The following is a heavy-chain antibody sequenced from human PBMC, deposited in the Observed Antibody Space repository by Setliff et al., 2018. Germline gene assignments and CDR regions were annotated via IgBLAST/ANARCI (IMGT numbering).Heavy chain of an antibody. CDR2: IYYGGST. Sequence: SETLSLTCTVSGGSISSSSYYWGWIRQPPGKGLEWIGSIYYGGSTYYNPSLKSRVTISVDTSKNQFSLKLSSVTAADTAVYYCARGALEYQLRPFDYWGQGTLVTVSS. CDR1: GGSISSSSYY. D-gene: IGHD2-2*01. V-gene: IGHV4-39*07. J-gene: IGHJ4*02. CDR3: ARGALEYQLRPFDY.